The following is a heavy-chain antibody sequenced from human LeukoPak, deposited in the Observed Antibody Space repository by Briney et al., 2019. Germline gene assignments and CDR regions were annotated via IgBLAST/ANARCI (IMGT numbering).Heavy chain of an antibody. V-gene: IGHV4-59*01. J-gene: IGHJ4*02. D-gene: IGHD1-26*01. Sequence: SETLSLTCTVSGGSISSYYWSWIRQPPGKGLEWIGYIYYSGSTNCNPSLKSQVTISVDTSKNQFSLKLSSVTAADTAVYYCARVRGSYYSVLDYWGQGTLVTVSS. CDR1: GGSISSYY. CDR3: ARVRGSYYSVLDY. CDR2: IYYSGST.